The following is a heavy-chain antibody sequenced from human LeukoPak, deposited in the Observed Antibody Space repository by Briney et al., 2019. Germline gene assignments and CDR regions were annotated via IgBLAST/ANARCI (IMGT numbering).Heavy chain of an antibody. CDR3: ARGGIDDAFDI. V-gene: IGHV3-33*01. CDR2: AYGDGSSQ. CDR1: GFPFSGYG. J-gene: IGHJ3*02. Sequence: GGSLRLSCAASGFPFSGYGMHWVRQAPGKGLEWVAVAYGDGSSQYYADSVKGRFSISRDNSKNTLYLQMNSLRAEDTAVYYCARGGIDDAFDIWGQGTMVTVSS. D-gene: IGHD3-16*01.